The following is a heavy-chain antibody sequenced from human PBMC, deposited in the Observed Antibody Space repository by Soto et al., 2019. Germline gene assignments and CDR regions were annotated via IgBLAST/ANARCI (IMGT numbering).Heavy chain of an antibody. CDR3: AREHDPTTSSEATTYYYYYYMDV. Sequence: QVQLVQSGAEVKKPGASVKVSCKASGYTFTSYGIIWVRQAPGQGLEWMGWISAYNGNTNYAQKLQGRVTMTTDTSTSTAYMELRSLRSDDTAVYYCAREHDPTTSSEATTYYYYYYMDVWGKGTTVTVSS. CDR2: ISAYNGNT. D-gene: IGHD4-4*01. CDR1: GYTFTSYG. V-gene: IGHV1-18*01. J-gene: IGHJ6*03.